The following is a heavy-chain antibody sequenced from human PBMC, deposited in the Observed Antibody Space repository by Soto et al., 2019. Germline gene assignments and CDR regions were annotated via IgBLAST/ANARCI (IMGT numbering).Heavy chain of an antibody. V-gene: IGHV5-51*01. CDR3: ARGLSGYYYGMDV. D-gene: IGHD1-26*01. CDR1: GYSFTNYW. CDR2: IYPGDSDT. Sequence: PGESLKISCKGSGYSFTNYWIGWVRQMPGKGLEWMGIIYPGDSDTRYSPPFQGQVTISADKSISTAYLQWSSLKASDTAMYYCARGLSGYYYGMDVWGQGTTVTVSS. J-gene: IGHJ6*02.